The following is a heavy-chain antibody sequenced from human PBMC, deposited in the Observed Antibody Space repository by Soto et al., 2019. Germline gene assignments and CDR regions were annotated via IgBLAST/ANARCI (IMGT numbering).Heavy chain of an antibody. CDR1: GGTFSSYA. J-gene: IGHJ4*02. CDR2: IIPILGIA. D-gene: IGHD6-13*01. V-gene: IGHV1-69*10. CDR3: ARASETAAGLDY. Sequence: ASMKVSCKASGGTFSSYAISWVRQAPGQGLEWMGGIIPILGIANYAQKFQGRVTITADKSTSTAYMELSSLRSEDTAVYYCARASETAAGLDYWGQGTLVTVSS.